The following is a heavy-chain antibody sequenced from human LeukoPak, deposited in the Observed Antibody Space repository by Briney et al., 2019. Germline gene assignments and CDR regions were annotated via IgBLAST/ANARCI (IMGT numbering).Heavy chain of an antibody. CDR2: INTDGSRT. V-gene: IGHV3-74*01. D-gene: IGHD6-13*01. J-gene: IGHJ4*02. Sequence: GGSLRLSCAAFGFTFNSYWMHWVRQAPGKGLVWVSRINTDGSRTSYADSVQGRFTISRDNAKNTHYLQMNSLRGEEAAVYICQREAAAVAGLDYWGQGTLVTVSS. CDR1: GFTFNSYW. CDR3: QREAAAVAGLDY.